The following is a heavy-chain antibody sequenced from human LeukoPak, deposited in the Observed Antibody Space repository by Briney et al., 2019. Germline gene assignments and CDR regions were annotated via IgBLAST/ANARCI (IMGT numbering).Heavy chain of an antibody. J-gene: IGHJ4*02. CDR2: IIPIFGTA. Sequence: GASVKVSCKASGGTFSSYAISWVRQAPGQGLEWMGRIIPIFGTANYAQKFQGRVTITTDESTSTAYMELSSLRSEDTAVYYCARGARLLEWYNFDYWGQGTQVTVSS. CDR1: GGTFSSYA. CDR3: ARGARLLEWYNFDY. V-gene: IGHV1-69*05. D-gene: IGHD3-3*01.